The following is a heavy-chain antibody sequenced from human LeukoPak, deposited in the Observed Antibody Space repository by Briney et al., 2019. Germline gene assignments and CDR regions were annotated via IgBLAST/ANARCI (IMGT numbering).Heavy chain of an antibody. CDR2: IIPIFGTA. Sequence: ASVKVSCKASGGTFSSYAISWVRQAPGQGLEWMGGIIPIFGTANYAQKFQGRVTITTDESTSTAYMELSSLRSEDTAVYYCARTYSSSWYDPGGWFDPWGQGTLVTVSS. V-gene: IGHV1-69*05. CDR3: ARTYSSSWYDPGGWFDP. J-gene: IGHJ5*02. CDR1: GGTFSSYA. D-gene: IGHD6-13*01.